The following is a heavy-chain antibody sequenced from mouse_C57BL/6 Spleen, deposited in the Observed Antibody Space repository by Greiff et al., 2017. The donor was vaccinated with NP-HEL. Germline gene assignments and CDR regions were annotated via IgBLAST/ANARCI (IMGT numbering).Heavy chain of an antibody. J-gene: IGHJ4*01. D-gene: IGHD2-2*01. Sequence: VQLQQPGAELVKPGASVKVSCKASGYTFTSYWMHWVKQRPGQGLEWIGRIHPSDSDTNYNQKFKGKATLTVDKSSSTAYMQLSSLTSEDSAVYYCAIESQLYYGYDGYYAMDYWGQGTSVTVSS. CDR1: GYTFTSYW. CDR3: AIESQLYYGYDGYYAMDY. V-gene: IGHV1-74*01. CDR2: IHPSDSDT.